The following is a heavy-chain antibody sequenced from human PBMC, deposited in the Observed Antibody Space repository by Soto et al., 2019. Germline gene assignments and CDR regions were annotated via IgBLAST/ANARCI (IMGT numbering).Heavy chain of an antibody. D-gene: IGHD2-21*01. J-gene: IGHJ4*02. CDR3: ARGRLGGDYIDY. Sequence: QVQLVESGGGVVQPGRSLRLSCAASGFTFSNYGMHWVRQAPGKGLEWVAVIWYDGSNKYYVDSVKGRFTISRDNSKNTLYLQMNSPRAEDTAVYYCARGRLGGDYIDYWGQGTLVTVSP. V-gene: IGHV3-33*01. CDR2: IWYDGSNK. CDR1: GFTFSNYG.